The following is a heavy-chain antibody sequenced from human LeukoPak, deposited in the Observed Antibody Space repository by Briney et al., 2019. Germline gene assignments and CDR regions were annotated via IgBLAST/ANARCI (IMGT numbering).Heavy chain of an antibody. V-gene: IGHV3-48*03. CDR2: ISSSGSTI. D-gene: IGHD5-18*01. Sequence: GGSLRLSCAASGFTFSSYAMSWVRQAPGKGLEWVSYISSSGSTIYYADSVKGRFTISRDNAKNSLYLQMNSLRAEDTAVYYCARGTAMVIFGYWGQGTLVTVSS. CDR3: ARGTAMVIFGY. J-gene: IGHJ4*02. CDR1: GFTFSSYA.